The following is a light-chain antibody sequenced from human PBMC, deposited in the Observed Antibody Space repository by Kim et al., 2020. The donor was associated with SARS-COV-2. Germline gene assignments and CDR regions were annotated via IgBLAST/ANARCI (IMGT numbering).Light chain of an antibody. J-gene: IGLJ2*01. CDR2: LKSDGRH. CDR3: QTWTTGLWV. CDR1: GGRSSYA. Sequence: ASVSPSCTLGGGRSSYAFAWNQQQPERGPRVVMKLKSDGRHSKGEGFRDRFSAAGSGAARYRAISSLQSEDEADYYGQTWTTGLWVCGGGTQLTVL. V-gene: IGLV4-69*01.